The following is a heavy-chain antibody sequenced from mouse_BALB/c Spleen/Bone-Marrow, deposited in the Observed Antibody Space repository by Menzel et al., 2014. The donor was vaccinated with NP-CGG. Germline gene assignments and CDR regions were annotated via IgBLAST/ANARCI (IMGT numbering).Heavy chain of an antibody. V-gene: IGHV14-3*02. CDR3: AMYHYGSSLFAY. Sequence: DVQLQESGAELVKPGASVKLSCTASGFNIKDTYMHWVKQRPEQGLEWIGRIDPANGNTKYDPKFQGKATITADTSSNTAYLQLSSLTSEDTAVYYCAMYHYGSSLFAYWGQGTLVTVSA. CDR2: IDPANGNT. D-gene: IGHD1-1*01. J-gene: IGHJ3*01. CDR1: GFNIKDTY.